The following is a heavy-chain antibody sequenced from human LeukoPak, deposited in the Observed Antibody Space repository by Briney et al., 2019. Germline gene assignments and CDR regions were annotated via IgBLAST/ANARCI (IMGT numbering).Heavy chain of an antibody. CDR3: ARARGYPDY. D-gene: IGHD5-18*01. Sequence: LSLTCTVSGGSISSGGYYWSWIRQHPGKGLVWVSRINSDGSSTSYAASVKGRFTISRDNAKNTLYLQMSSLRAEDTAVYYCARARGYPDYWGQGTLVTVSS. V-gene: IGHV3-74*01. CDR2: INSDGSST. CDR1: GGSISSGGYY. J-gene: IGHJ4*02.